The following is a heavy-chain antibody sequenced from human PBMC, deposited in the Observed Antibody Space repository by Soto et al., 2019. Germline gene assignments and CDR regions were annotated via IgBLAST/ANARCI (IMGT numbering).Heavy chain of an antibody. CDR1: GLTFSSYA. D-gene: IGHD5-18*01. V-gene: IGHV3-23*01. CDR3: AKDHREWIQLSWFDS. Sequence: EVQLLESGGGLVQPGGSLRLSCAASGLTFSSYAMIWVRQAPGKGLEWVSGISGSVGGTYYADSVKGRFTISRDNSKNTLYLQMNSLRAEDTAVYYCAKDHREWIQLSWFDSWGQGTPVTVSS. CDR2: ISGSVGGT. J-gene: IGHJ5*01.